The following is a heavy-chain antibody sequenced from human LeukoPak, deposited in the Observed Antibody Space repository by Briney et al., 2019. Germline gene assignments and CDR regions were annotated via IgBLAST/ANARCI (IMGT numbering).Heavy chain of an antibody. CDR1: GFTFSCYA. CDR3: ARDRVGATDYFDY. CDR2: ISYDGSNK. J-gene: IGHJ4*02. D-gene: IGHD1-26*01. Sequence: PGGSLRLSCAASGFTFSCYAMHWVRQAPGKGLEWVAVISYDGSNKYYADSVKGRFTISRDNSKNTLYLQMNSLRDEDTAVYYCARDRVGATDYFDYWGQGTLVTVSS. V-gene: IGHV3-30-3*01.